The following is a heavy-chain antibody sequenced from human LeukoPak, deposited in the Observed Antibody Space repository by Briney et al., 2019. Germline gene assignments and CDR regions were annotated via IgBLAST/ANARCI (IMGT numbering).Heavy chain of an antibody. J-gene: IGHJ5*02. CDR3: ARDYGSSGYYTANWFDP. CDR1: GGSISSGASD. V-gene: IGHV4-31*03. Sequence: PSETLSLTCTVSGGSISSGASDWGWIRQHPKRGLEWVGYINHSGSTYYNPSLGSRVTMSVDTSKNQFSLKLSSVTAADSAVYYCARDYGSSGYYTANWFDPWGQGTLVTVSS. CDR2: INHSGST. D-gene: IGHD3-22*01.